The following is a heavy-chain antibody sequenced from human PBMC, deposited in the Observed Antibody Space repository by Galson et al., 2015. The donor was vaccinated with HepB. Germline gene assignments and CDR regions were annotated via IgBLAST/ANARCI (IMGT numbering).Heavy chain of an antibody. Sequence: SVKVSCKASGGTFSKYAITWVRQAPGQGLEWMGGIIPFFGTPIYAQRFQGRVTITADESTTTAHMELSSPRSDDTAVFYCALARDPNPTYYSSVNYGMDVWGQGTTVTVSS. CDR3: ALARDPNPTYYSSVNYGMDV. V-gene: IGHV1-69*13. D-gene: IGHD2-2*01. J-gene: IGHJ6*02. CDR1: GGTFSKYA. CDR2: IIPFFGTP.